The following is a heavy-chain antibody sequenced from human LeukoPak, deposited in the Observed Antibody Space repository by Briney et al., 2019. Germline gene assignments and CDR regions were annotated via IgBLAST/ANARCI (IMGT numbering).Heavy chain of an antibody. CDR1: GGSISSSSYY. CDR2: IYYSGST. J-gene: IGHJ6*03. CDR3: ARDGLRNYYYYMDV. Sequence: SETLSLTCTVSGGSISSSSYYWGWIRQPPGKGLEWIGSIYYSGSTYYNPSLKSRVTISVDTSKNQFSLKLNSVTPEDTAVYYCARDGLRNYYYYMDVWGKGTTVTISS. V-gene: IGHV4-39*02. D-gene: IGHD5-12*01.